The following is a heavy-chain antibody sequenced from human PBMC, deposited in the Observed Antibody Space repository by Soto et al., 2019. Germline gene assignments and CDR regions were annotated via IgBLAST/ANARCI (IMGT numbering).Heavy chain of an antibody. Sequence: VSGGTSVDNSGHWIMKKKPQGKELEWIGYIYYSGSTNYNPSLKSRVTISVDTAKNQFSLKLRSVTAADTAVYFCARGVRITMRAVVPRGNIGRDNWGQGTFVTVSS. CDR1: GGTSVDNSGH. D-gene: IGHD3-22*01. J-gene: IGHJ4*02. CDR2: IYYSGST. CDR3: ARGVRITMRAVVPRGNIGRDN. V-gene: IGHV4-61*01.